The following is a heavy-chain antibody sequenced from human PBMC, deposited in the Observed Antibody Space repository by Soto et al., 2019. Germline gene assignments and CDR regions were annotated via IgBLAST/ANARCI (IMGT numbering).Heavy chain of an antibody. D-gene: IGHD2-15*01. V-gene: IGHV5-51*01. CDR3: ARAKGYCSGGSCSKLLFDY. J-gene: IGHJ4*02. CDR1: GYSFISYG. CDR2: IYAGDSDT. Sequence: GESLRISCKESGYSFISYGIAWVLQMPGKGLEWMGIIYAGDSDTRYSPSFQGQVTISADKSISTAYLQWRSLKASDTAMYYCARAKGYCSGGSCSKLLFDYWGQGTMVTVSS.